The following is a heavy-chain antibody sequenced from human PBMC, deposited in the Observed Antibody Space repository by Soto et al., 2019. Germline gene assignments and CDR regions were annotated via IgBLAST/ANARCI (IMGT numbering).Heavy chain of an antibody. V-gene: IGHV3-23*01. J-gene: IGHJ4*02. CDR1: GFTFSSYA. CDR2: ISGSGGST. Sequence: EVQLLESGGGLVQPGGSLRLSCAASGFTFSSYAMSWVRQAPGKGLEWVSAISGSGGSTYYADSVKGRFTISRDNSKNTLYLQMTSLRAEDTAVYYCARTVAVAGWYFDYWGQGTLVTVSS. CDR3: ARTVAVAGWYFDY. D-gene: IGHD6-19*01.